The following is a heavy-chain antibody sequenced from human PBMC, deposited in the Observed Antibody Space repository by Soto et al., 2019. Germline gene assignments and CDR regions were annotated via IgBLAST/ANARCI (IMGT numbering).Heavy chain of an antibody. J-gene: IGHJ4*02. CDR1: GFTFSSYD. V-gene: IGHV3-23*01. CDR3: ARDRNWKTFSYQYYFDF. Sequence: GGSLRLSCAASGFTFSSYDVTWVRQAPGKGLEWVSGISGGGSTIHYADSVKGRFTISRDNSKNTLYLQLNSLRAEDTAVYYCARDRNWKTFSYQYYFDFWGQGTLVTVSS. CDR2: ISGGGSTI. D-gene: IGHD1-1*01.